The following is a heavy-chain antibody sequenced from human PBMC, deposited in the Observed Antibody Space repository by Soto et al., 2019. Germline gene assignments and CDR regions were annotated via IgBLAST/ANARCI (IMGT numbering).Heavy chain of an antibody. Sequence: GASVKVSCKASGDTFTSYGISWVRQAPGQGLEWMGWISAYNGNTNYAQELQGRVTMTTDTSTSTAYMELRSLRSDDTAVYYCARVQIAARRGYFDYWGQGTLLTVSS. CDR1: GDTFTSYG. CDR3: ARVQIAARRGYFDY. V-gene: IGHV1-18*01. CDR2: ISAYNGNT. D-gene: IGHD6-6*01. J-gene: IGHJ4*02.